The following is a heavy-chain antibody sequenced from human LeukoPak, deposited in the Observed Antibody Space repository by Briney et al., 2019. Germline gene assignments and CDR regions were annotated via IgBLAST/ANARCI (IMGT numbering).Heavy chain of an antibody. J-gene: IGHJ4*02. D-gene: IGHD5-18*01. V-gene: IGHV4-38-2*01. CDR1: NYSVTSAYY. CDR3: ARLGGYTYAESFDS. CDR2: IFHGETT. Sequence: SETLSLTCAVSNYSVTSAYYWGWIRQFPGKGLEWIGSIFHGETTYYNPSLESRDTISVDPSKNQFSLRLTSVTAADTAVYYCARLGGYTYAESFDSWGQGTLVTVSS.